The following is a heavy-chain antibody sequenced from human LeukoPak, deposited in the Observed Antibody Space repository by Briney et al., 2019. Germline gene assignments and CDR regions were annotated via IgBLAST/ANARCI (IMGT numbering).Heavy chain of an antibody. CDR1: GYTITNYA. CDR3: ARALLLRFLEWLLPKSDAFDI. V-gene: IGHV1-18*01. J-gene: IGHJ3*02. Sequence: ASVKVSCKASGYTITNYAISWVRQAPGQGLEWMGWISAYNGNTNYAQKLQGRVTMTTDTSTSTAYMELRSLRSDDTAVYYCARALLLRFLEWLLPKSDAFDIWGQGTMVTVSS. CDR2: ISAYNGNT. D-gene: IGHD3-3*01.